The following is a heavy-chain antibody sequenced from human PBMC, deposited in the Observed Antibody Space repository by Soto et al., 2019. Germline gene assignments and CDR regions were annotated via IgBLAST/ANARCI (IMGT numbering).Heavy chain of an antibody. Sequence: QVQLVESGGGVVQPGRSLRLSCAASGFTFSSYAMHWVRQAPGKGLEWVAVISYDGSNKYYADSVKGRFTIFRDNSKNTLYLQMYSLRAEDTAVYYCARDPGGTDFAEWTYYFDYWGQGTLVTVSS. CDR1: GFTFSSYA. V-gene: IGHV3-30-3*01. D-gene: IGHD3-3*01. J-gene: IGHJ4*02. CDR2: ISYDGSNK. CDR3: ARDPGGTDFAEWTYYFDY.